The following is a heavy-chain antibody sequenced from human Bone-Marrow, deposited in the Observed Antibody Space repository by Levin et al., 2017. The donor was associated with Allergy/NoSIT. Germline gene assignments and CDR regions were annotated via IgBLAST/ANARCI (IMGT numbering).Heavy chain of an antibody. J-gene: IGHJ3*02. CDR3: VRGYRGAFDI. CDR2: TYYRSKWDN. V-gene: IGHV6-1*01. D-gene: IGHD1-26*01. CDR1: GDSVSSNSAV. Sequence: SQTLSLTCAISGDSVSSNSAVWNWIRQSPSRGLEWLGRTYYRSKWDNNYAVSVKSRISINPDTSNNQFFLQLNSVTPEDTAVYYCVRGYRGAFDIWGQGTMVTVSS.